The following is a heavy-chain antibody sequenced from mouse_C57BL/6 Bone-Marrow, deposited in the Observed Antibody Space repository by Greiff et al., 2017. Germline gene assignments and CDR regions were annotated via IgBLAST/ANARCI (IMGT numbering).Heavy chain of an antibody. CDR3: ASYYYGSRRDYYFDY. D-gene: IGHD1-1*01. V-gene: IGHV14-3*01. Sequence: EVQLQQSVAELVRPGASVKLSCTASGFNIKNTYMHWVKQRPEQGLEWIGRIDPANGNTKYAPKFQGKATITADTSSNTAYLQLSSLTSEDTAIYYCASYYYGSRRDYYFDYWGQGTTLTVSS. CDR2: IDPANGNT. CDR1: GFNIKNTY. J-gene: IGHJ2*01.